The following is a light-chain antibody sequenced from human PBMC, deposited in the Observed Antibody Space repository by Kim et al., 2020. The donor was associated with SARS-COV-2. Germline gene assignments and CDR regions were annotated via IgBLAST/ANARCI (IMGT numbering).Light chain of an antibody. CDR3: QAWDRRTFYV. Sequence: SYELTQPPSVSVSPGQTASITCSGDKLGDKYACWYQQKPGQSPVLVIYQDSKRPSGIPERFSGSNSGNTATLTISGTQAMDEADYYCQAWDRRTFYVFGT. CDR2: QDS. CDR1: KLGDKY. V-gene: IGLV3-1*01. J-gene: IGLJ1*01.